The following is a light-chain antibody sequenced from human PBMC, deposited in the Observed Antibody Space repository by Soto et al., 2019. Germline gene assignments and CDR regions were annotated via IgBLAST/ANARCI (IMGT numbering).Light chain of an antibody. J-gene: IGKJ2*01. CDR3: QQYNSYSSFT. V-gene: IGKV1-5*01. CDR2: DAS. CDR1: QSISSW. Sequence: DIPMTQSPSTLSASVGDRVTITCRASQSISSWLAWYQQKPGKAPKVLIYDASSLESGVPSRFSGSGSGTEFTLTINSLQPDDFATYYCQQYNSYSSFTFGQGTKLEIK.